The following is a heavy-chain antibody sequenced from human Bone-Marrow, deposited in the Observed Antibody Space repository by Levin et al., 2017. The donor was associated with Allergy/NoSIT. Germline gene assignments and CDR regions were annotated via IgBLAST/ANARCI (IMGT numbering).Heavy chain of an antibody. V-gene: IGHV4-39*01. Sequence: SETLSLTCAVTGDSITSKSYYWGWIRQPPGKGLEWIGTMYFGGGTYYNPSLRSRVTMSVDTSKNQFSLTLNSLTAADPAIYYCTLEWSEIAKNLDFWGKGTRVTVP. J-gene: IGHJ4*02. CDR2: MYFGGGT. CDR3: TLEWSEIAKNLDF. CDR1: GDSITSKSYY. D-gene: IGHD3-3*01.